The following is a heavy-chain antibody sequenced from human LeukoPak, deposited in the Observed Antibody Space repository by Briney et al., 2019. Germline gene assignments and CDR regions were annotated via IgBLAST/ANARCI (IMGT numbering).Heavy chain of an antibody. D-gene: IGHD4-17*01. J-gene: IGHJ4*02. Sequence: GGSLRLSCSASGFTFNSYAMGWVRQAPGKGLEWVSSIDYSGGAAYSADSVKGRFTISRDNSKNTLYLQMNSLRVEDTALYSCAKISTVSSNFDYWGQGTLVTVSS. V-gene: IGHV3-23*01. CDR2: IDYSGGAA. CDR1: GFTFNSYA. CDR3: AKISTVSSNFDY.